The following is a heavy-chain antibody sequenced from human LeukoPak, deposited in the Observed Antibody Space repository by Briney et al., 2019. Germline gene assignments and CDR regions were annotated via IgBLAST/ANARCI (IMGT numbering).Heavy chain of an antibody. Sequence: ASVKVSCKASGYTFTGYYMHWVRQAPGQGLEWMGWINPNSGGTNYAQKFQGRVTMTRDTSISTAYMELSRPRSDDTAVYYCARDLELGIGYYYMDVWGKGTTVTVSS. CDR1: GYTFTGYY. J-gene: IGHJ6*03. V-gene: IGHV1-2*02. D-gene: IGHD7-27*01. CDR3: ARDLELGIGYYYMDV. CDR2: INPNSGGT.